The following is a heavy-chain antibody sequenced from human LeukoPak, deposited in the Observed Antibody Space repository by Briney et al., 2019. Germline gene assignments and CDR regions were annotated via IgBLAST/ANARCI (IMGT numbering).Heavy chain of an antibody. V-gene: IGHV3-21*01. CDR1: GFTFSSYS. J-gene: IGHJ4*02. CDR3: ASLVTMVRGVT. Sequence: GGSLGLSCAASGFTFSSYSMNWVRQAPGKGLEWVSSISSSSSYIYYADSVKGRFTISRDNAKNSLYLQMNSLRAEDTAVYYCASLVTMVRGVTWGQGTLVTVSS. CDR2: ISSSSSYI. D-gene: IGHD3-10*01.